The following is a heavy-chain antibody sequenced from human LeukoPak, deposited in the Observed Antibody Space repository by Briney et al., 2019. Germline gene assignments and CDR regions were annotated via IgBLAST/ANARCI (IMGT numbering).Heavy chain of an antibody. CDR1: GGSLSSNNYY. V-gene: IGHV4-61*02. D-gene: IGHD4-23*01. J-gene: IGHJ6*03. Sequence: SETLSLTCTVSGGSLSSNNYYWRWLRQPAGTGLEWLGRIYASGSTNYNPSLKSRGTMSVDTSKNQFSLKLSSVTAADTAVYYCARDQVRWPLGSLSYYMDVWGKGTTVTVSS. CDR2: IYASGST. CDR3: ARDQVRWPLGSLSYYMDV.